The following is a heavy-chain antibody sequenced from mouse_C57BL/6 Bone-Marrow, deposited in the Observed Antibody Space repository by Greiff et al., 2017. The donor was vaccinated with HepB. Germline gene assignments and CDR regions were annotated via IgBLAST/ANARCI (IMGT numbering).Heavy chain of an antibody. Sequence: EVQVVESGEGLVKPGGSLKLSCAASGFTFSSYAMSWVRQTPEKRLEWVAYISSGGDYIYYADTVKGRFTISRDNARNTLYLQMSSLKSEDTAMYYCTRDGLITTVVENYAMDYWGQGTSVTVSS. CDR1: GFTFSSYA. V-gene: IGHV5-9-1*02. J-gene: IGHJ4*01. D-gene: IGHD1-1*01. CDR2: ISSGGDYI. CDR3: TRDGLITTVVENYAMDY.